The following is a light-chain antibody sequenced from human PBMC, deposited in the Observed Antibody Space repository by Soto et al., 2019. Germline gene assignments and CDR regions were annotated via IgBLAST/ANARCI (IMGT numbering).Light chain of an antibody. Sequence: EIVLTQSPGTLSLSTGERATLSCRARRSVNNYLAWYQQEPGQAPRLLITDASNRATGIPARFSGSGSGTDFTLTISSLEPEDFAVYYCHQYNDWPRTFGPGTKVDIK. CDR2: DAS. CDR1: RSVNNY. CDR3: HQYNDWPRT. J-gene: IGKJ1*01. V-gene: IGKV3-11*01.